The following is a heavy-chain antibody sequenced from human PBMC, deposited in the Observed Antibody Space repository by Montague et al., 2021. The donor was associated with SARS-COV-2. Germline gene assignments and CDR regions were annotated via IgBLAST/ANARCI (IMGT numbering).Heavy chain of an antibody. J-gene: IGHJ6*02. CDR3: ARGRRRYNWRDETSYYYGMDV. CDR1: GGSLSGYY. CDR2: INHSGST. Sequence: SLTCAVYGGSLSGYYWSWIRQPPGKGLEWIGEINHSGSTNYXPSLKSRVTISLDTSKNQFSLKLSSVTAADTAVYYCARGRRRYNWRDETSYYYGMDVWGQGTTVTVSS. D-gene: IGHD1-20*01. V-gene: IGHV4-34*01.